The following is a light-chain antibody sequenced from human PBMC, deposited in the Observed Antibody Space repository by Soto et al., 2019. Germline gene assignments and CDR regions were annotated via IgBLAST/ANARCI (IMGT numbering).Light chain of an antibody. J-gene: IGLJ1*01. CDR1: SSDVGGYNY. CDR2: TVT. Sequence: QSALTQPRSVSGSPGQSVTISCTGTSSDVGGYNYVSWYQQHPGKAPKLMIYTVTKRPSGVPDRFSGSKSDNTASLTISGLQADDEADYYCCSYAGSSSYVFGTGIKLTVL. CDR3: CSYAGSSSYV. V-gene: IGLV2-11*01.